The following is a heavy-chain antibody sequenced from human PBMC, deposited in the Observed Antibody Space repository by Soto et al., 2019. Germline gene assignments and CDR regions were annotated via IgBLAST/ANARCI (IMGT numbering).Heavy chain of an antibody. CDR2: ISSTTNYI. CDR3: ARESEGLTSNFDY. Sequence: LRLSCAASGFTFTRYSMNWVRQAPGKGLEWVSSISSTTNYIYYGDSMKGRFTISRDNAKNSLYLEMNSLRAEDTAVYYCARESEGLTSNFDYWGQGTLVTVSS. V-gene: IGHV3-21*06. CDR1: GFTFTRYS. J-gene: IGHJ4*02.